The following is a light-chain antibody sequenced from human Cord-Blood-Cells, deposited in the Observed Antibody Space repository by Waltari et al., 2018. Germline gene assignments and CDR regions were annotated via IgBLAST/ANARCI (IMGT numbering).Light chain of an antibody. CDR3: QQYGSSPAT. CDR1: QSVSSSY. J-gene: IGKJ1*01. Sequence: EIVLTQSPATRSLSPGERATLSCAASQSVSSSYLAWYQQKPGLAPRLLIYDASSRATGIPDRFSGSGSGTDFTLTISRLEPEDFAVYYCQQYGSSPATFGQGTKVEIK. V-gene: IGKV3D-20*01. CDR2: DAS.